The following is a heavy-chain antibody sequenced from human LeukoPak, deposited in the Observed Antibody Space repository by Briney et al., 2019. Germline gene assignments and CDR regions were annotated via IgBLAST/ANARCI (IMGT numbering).Heavy chain of an antibody. CDR2: IYYSGST. D-gene: IGHD5-18*01. V-gene: IGHV4-39*07. Sequence: MPSETLSLTCTVSGGSISSSSYYWGWIRHPPGKGLEWIGSIYYSGSTYYNPSLKSRVTISVDTSKNQFSLKLSSVTAADTAVYYCARGYSYGFSLGYWGQGTLVTVSS. CDR3: ARGYSYGFSLGY. CDR1: GGSISSSSYY. J-gene: IGHJ4*02.